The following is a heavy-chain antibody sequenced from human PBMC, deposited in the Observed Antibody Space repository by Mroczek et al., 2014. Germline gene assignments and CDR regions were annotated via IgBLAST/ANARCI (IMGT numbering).Heavy chain of an antibody. J-gene: IGHJ3*02. CDR2: IYYSGST. CDR3: ARGSRITIFGVVINDAFDI. CDR1: GGSISSGGYY. V-gene: IGHV4-31*03. Sequence: QVQLQESGPGLVKPSQTLSLTCTVSGGSISSGGYYWSWIRQHPGKGLEWIGYIYYSGSTYYNPSLKSRVTISVDTSKNQFSLKLSSVTAADTAVYYCARGSRITIFGVVINDAFDIWGQGTMVTVSS. D-gene: IGHD3-3*01.